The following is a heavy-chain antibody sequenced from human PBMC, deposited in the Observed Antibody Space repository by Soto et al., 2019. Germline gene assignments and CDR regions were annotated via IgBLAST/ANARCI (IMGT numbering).Heavy chain of an antibody. D-gene: IGHD3-3*01. J-gene: IGHJ6*02. V-gene: IGHV4-61*01. CDR1: GGSVSSESHY. Sequence: QVQLQESGPGLVKPSETLSLTCTVSGGSVSSESHYWSWIRQTPGKGLEWIGYIYYTGSTNYNPSLKGRVTMSVDTSRAQVSLRLRSVTRADTAVYYCARDQYDFRSGSYYYAMEVWGPGTKVTVSS. CDR3: ARDQYDFRSGSYYYAMEV. CDR2: IYYTGST.